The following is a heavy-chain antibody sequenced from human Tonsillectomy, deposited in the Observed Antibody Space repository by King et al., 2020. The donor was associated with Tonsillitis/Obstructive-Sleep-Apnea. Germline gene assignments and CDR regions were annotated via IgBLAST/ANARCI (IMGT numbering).Heavy chain of an antibody. CDR1: GYTFTSYG. CDR2: NSAYNGDT. Sequence: VQLVESGAEVKKPGASVKVSCKASGYTFTSYGISWVRQAPGQGLEWMGWNSAYNGDTDYAQNLQVRVTMTTETYTSTAYMELGSLRSDDTALYYCARVNYDSSGYYEGFDYWGQGTLVTVSS. CDR3: ARVNYDSSGYYEGFDY. J-gene: IGHJ4*02. V-gene: IGHV1-18*01. D-gene: IGHD3-22*01.